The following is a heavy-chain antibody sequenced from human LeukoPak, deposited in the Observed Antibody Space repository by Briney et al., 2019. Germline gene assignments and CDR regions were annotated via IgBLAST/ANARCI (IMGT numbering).Heavy chain of an antibody. J-gene: IGHJ6*03. D-gene: IGHD2-8*01. CDR2: INTNTGNP. Sequence: GASVKVSCKASGYTFTSYGISWVRQAPGQGLEWMGWINTNTGNPTYAQGFTGRFVFSLDTSVSTAYLQISSLKAEDTAVYYCARARIVLMVYAQYYYYMDVWGKGTTVTVSS. V-gene: IGHV7-4-1*02. CDR1: GYTFTSYG. CDR3: ARARIVLMVYAQYYYYMDV.